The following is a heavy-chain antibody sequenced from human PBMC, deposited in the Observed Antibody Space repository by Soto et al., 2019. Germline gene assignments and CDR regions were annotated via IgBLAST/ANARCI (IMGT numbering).Heavy chain of an antibody. J-gene: IGHJ4*02. Sequence: QVNLQQWGASLLKPSETLTLTCAVYGGSFSDYYWTWIRQPPEKGLEWIGEVNHSGSTKYDPSLKSRVAISADTSKNQFSLKLRSITAADTALYYCARGTSLTGVLQRGAPDKYYFDYWSQGTLVTVSS. D-gene: IGHD3-9*01. CDR3: ARGTSLTGVLQRGAPDKYYFDY. CDR1: GGSFSDYY. V-gene: IGHV4-34*01. CDR2: VNHSGST.